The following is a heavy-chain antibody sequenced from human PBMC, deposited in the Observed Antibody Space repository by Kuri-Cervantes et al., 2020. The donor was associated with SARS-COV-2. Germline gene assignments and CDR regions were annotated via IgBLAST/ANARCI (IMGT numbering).Heavy chain of an antibody. V-gene: IGHV4-4*07. CDR3: ARLAPESPFDY. CDR2: IYISGTT. D-gene: IGHD5-12*01. Sequence: SQTLSLTCAVSGGSISNYYWSWIRQPAGKELEWIGRIYISGTTNYNPSLKSRVTISVDTSKNQFSLKLSSVTAADTAVYYCARLAPESPFDYWGQGTLVTVSS. CDR1: GGSISNYY. J-gene: IGHJ4*02.